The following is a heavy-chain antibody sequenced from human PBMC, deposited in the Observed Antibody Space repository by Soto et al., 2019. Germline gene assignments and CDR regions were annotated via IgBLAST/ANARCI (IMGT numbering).Heavy chain of an antibody. V-gene: IGHV3-33*01. CDR1: GLTFSSYG. CDR2: IWYDGSNK. Sequence: GGSLRLSCAASGLTFSSYGMHWVRKAPGKGLEWVAVIWYDGSNKYYADSVKGRFTISRDNSKNTLYLQMNSLGAEDTAVYYCARGVYYYDSSGYYSPLHYWGQGNLVTVSS. CDR3: ARGVYYYDSSGYYSPLHY. D-gene: IGHD3-22*01. J-gene: IGHJ4*02.